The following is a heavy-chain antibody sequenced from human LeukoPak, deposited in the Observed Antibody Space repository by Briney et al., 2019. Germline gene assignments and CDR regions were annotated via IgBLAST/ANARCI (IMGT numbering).Heavy chain of an antibody. CDR1: GYTFTSYY. V-gene: IGHV1-46*01. J-gene: IGHJ5*02. CDR2: INPSGGST. Sequence: ASVKVSCKASGYTFTSYYMHWVRQAPGQGLEWMGIINPSGGSTSYAQKFQGRVTMTRDTSTSTVYMELSSLRSEDTAVHYCARDLGLDDYDFWSGYYKNWFDPWGQGTLVTVSS. CDR3: ARDLGLDDYDFWSGYYKNWFDP. D-gene: IGHD3-3*01.